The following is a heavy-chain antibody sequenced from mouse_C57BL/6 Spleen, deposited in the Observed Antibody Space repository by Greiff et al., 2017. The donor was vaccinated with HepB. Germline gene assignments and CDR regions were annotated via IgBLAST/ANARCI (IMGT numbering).Heavy chain of an antibody. J-gene: IGHJ2*01. D-gene: IGHD4-1*02. CDR1: GFTLSNYW. Sequence: EVMLVESGGGLVHPGGSMKLSCVPSGFTLSNYWMNWVRQSPEKGLEWIAQFRLKSDNYGTHYAESVKGRFTISRDDSKSSVYLQMNNLRAEDTGIYYCTDPTGLDYWGQGTTLTVSS. CDR3: TDPTGLDY. V-gene: IGHV6-3*01. CDR2: FRLKSDNYGT.